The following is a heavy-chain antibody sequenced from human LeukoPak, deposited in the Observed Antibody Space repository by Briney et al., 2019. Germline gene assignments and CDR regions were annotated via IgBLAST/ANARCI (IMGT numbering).Heavy chain of an antibody. D-gene: IGHD2-21*01. CDR1: GRSIISYY. CDR2: IYYSGST. J-gene: IGHJ3*02. V-gene: IGHV4-59*01. Sequence: SATLSLTCTVAGRSIISYYWSWIRQPPGKGLEWSGYIYYSGSTNYNPSRKSRATISVDTSKNQFSLTLSAVTAADTAVYYCGRVFKPEDYFDIWGQGTMVTVSS. CDR3: GRVFKPEDYFDI.